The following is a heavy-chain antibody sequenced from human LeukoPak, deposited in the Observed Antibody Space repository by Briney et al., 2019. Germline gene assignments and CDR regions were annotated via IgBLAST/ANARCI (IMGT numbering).Heavy chain of an antibody. CDR2: INAGNGNT. Sequence: ASVKVSCKASGYTFTGYYMHWVRQAPGQGLEWMGWINAGNGNTKYSQKFQGRVTITRDTSASTAYMELSSLRSEDTAVYYCARDYKRGLYYDSSPYFQHWGQGTLVTVSS. J-gene: IGHJ1*01. D-gene: IGHD3-22*01. CDR3: ARDYKRGLYYDSSPYFQH. V-gene: IGHV1-3*01. CDR1: GYTFTGYY.